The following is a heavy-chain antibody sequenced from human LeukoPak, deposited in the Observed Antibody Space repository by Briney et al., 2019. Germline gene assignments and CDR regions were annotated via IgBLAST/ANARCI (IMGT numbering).Heavy chain of an antibody. J-gene: IGHJ4*02. CDR3: ARDSGDIVVVPATQEADYFDY. V-gene: IGHV1-18*01. CDR2: ISAYNGNT. CDR1: GYTFTSYG. Sequence: ASVKVSCKASGYTFTSYGISWVRQAPGQGLEWMGWISAYNGNTNYAQKLQGRVTMTTDTSTSTAYMELRSLRSDDTAVYYCARDSGDIVVVPATQEADYFDYWGQGTLVTVSS. D-gene: IGHD2-2*01.